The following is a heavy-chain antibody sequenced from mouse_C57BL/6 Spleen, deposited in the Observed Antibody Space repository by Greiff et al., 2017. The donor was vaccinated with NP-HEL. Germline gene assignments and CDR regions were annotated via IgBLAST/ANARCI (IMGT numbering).Heavy chain of an antibody. D-gene: IGHD1-1*01. V-gene: IGHV1-66*01. J-gene: IGHJ2*01. CDR3: ARNPGYYYFDY. CDR2: IYPGSGNT. Sequence: VKLMESGPELVKPGASVKISCKASGYSFTSYYIHWVKQRPGQGLEWIGWIYPGSGNTKYNEKFKGKATLTADTSSSTAYMQLSSLTSEDSAVYYCARNPGYYYFDYWGQGTTLTVSS. CDR1: GYSFTSYY.